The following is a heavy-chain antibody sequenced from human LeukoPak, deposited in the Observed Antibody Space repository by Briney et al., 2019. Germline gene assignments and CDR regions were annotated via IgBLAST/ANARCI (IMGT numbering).Heavy chain of an antibody. CDR2: IHPGDSDT. CDR1: GYNFTNSW. J-gene: IGHJ4*02. D-gene: IGHD3/OR15-3a*01. V-gene: IGHV5-51*01. Sequence: GESLKISCKVSGYNFTNSWIAWVRQMPGKGLEWMGIIHPGDSDTTYSPSFQGQVTISADKSLTTASLQWSSLKASDTAIYYCARLGDWGDLDYWGQGTLVTVSS. CDR3: ARLGDWGDLDY.